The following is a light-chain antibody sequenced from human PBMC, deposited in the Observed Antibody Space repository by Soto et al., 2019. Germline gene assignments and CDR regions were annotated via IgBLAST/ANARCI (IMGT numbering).Light chain of an antibody. V-gene: IGLV2-11*01. CDR2: DFS. J-gene: IGLJ1*01. CDR1: SIDVGGSNY. Sequence: QPALTQPRSVSGSPGQSVTISCTGASIDVGGSNYVSWYQQHPGKAPKLMIYDFSERPSGVPDRFSVSKSGNTASLTISGLQAEDEADYYCCSYAVTFYVFGTGTKFTVL. CDR3: CSYAVTFYV.